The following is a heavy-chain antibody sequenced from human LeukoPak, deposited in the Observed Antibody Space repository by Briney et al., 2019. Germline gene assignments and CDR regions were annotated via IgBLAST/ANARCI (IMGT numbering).Heavy chain of an antibody. V-gene: IGHV4-30-4*01. CDR3: ARTIIIPRYYGFDV. D-gene: IGHD3-10*01. CDR1: GGSISSGDYY. CDR2: IYYSGST. J-gene: IGHJ6*02. Sequence: PSETLSLTCTVSGGSISSGDYYWSWIRQPPGKGLEWIGYIYYSGSTYYNPSLKSRVTISVDTSKNQFSLKLSSVTAADTAVYYCARTIIIPRYYGFDVWGQGTTVTVSS.